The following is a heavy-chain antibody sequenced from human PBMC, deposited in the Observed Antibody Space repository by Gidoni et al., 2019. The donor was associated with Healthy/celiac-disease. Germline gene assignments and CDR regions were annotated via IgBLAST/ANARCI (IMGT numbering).Heavy chain of an antibody. V-gene: IGHV3-9*01. Sequence: EVQLVESGGGLVQPGRSLRLSWPASGFTFDDYAMHWVRQAPGKGLEWVSGISWNSGSIGYADSVKGRFTISRDNAKNSLYLEMNSLRAEDTALYYCAKDFRYDFWSGQLDYWGQGTLVTVSS. CDR2: ISWNSGSI. CDR3: AKDFRYDFWSGQLDY. D-gene: IGHD3-3*01. J-gene: IGHJ4*02. CDR1: GFTFDDYA.